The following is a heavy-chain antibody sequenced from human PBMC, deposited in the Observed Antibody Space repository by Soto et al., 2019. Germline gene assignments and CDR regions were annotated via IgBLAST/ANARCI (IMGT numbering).Heavy chain of an antibody. CDR3: ARVPDY. V-gene: IGHV4-59*12. J-gene: IGHJ4*02. CDR2: MYYGGST. CDR1: DGSINYYY. Sequence: SETLSLTCTVFDGSINYYYWNWIRQPPGKGLEWIGYMYYGGSTNYNPSLKSRVTISVDTSQNQFSLNLNSVTAADTAVYYCARVPDYWGQGTLVTVSS.